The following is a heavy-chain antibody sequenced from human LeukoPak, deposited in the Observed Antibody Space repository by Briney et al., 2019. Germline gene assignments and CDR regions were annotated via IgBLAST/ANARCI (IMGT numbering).Heavy chain of an antibody. V-gene: IGHV4-34*01. D-gene: IGHD4-23*01. CDR2: INHSGSS. Sequence: SETLSLTCAVYGGSFNDYYWSWIRQTPGKGLEWIGEINHSGSSNYNPSLKSRLSISVDMSKKQISLRLASVTAADTAVYYCASGRFQRRFMATPFDPWGQGTLVTVSS. CDR1: GGSFNDYY. J-gene: IGHJ5*02. CDR3: ASGRFQRRFMATPFDP.